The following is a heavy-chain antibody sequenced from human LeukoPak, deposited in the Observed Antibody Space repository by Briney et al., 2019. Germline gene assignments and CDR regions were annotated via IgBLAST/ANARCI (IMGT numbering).Heavy chain of an antibody. D-gene: IGHD3-10*01. CDR1: GGSISSYY. J-gene: IGHJ4*02. CDR2: IYCSGST. V-gene: IGHV4-59*12. CDR3: ARAPSYYYGSGSYYRPPTLFDY. Sequence: KPSETLSLTCTVSGGSISSYYWSWIRQPPGKGLEWIGYIYCSGSTNYNPSLKSRVTITVDTSKNQFSLKLSSVTAADTAVYYCARAPSYYYGSGSYYRPPTLFDYWGQGTLVTVSS.